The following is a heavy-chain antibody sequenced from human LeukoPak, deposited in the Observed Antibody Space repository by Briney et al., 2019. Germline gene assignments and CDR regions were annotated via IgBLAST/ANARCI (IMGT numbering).Heavy chain of an antibody. CDR3: ARELSYYYDSSGYSPGHWFDP. Sequence: PGGSLRLSCAASGFTFSSYSMNWVRQAPGKGLEGVSSISSSSSYIYYADSVKGRFTISRDNAKNSLYLQMNSLRAEDTAVYYCARELSYYYDSSGYSPGHWFDPWGQGTLVTVSS. CDR1: GFTFSSYS. V-gene: IGHV3-21*01. D-gene: IGHD3-22*01. CDR2: ISSSSSYI. J-gene: IGHJ5*02.